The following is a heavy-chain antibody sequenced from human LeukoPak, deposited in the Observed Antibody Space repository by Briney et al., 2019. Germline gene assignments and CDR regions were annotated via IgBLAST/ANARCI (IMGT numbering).Heavy chain of an antibody. CDR2: ISSSSSTI. D-gene: IGHD2-2*01. J-gene: IGHJ6*03. CDR1: GFTFSSYS. Sequence: GGSLRLSCAASGFTFSSYSMNCVRQAPGEGQEWVSYISSSSSTIYYADSVKGRFTISRDNAKNSLYLQMNSLRDEDTAVYYCARDQKMPDYYMDVWGKGTTVTVSS. CDR3: ARDQKMPDYYMDV. V-gene: IGHV3-48*02.